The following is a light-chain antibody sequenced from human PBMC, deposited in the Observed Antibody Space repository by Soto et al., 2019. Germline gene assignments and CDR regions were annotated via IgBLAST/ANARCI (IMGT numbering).Light chain of an antibody. CDR2: GAS. CDR3: QQYNTWPPIT. V-gene: IGKV3-15*01. CDR1: QSVSSN. J-gene: IGKJ5*01. Sequence: EIVITKTTDTLSLSHGERATLSCRASQSVSSNLAWYQQKPGQAPRLLIYGASIRATGIPARFSGSGSWTEFTLTISSLQSEDFAVYYCQQYNTWPPITFGQGTRLEIK.